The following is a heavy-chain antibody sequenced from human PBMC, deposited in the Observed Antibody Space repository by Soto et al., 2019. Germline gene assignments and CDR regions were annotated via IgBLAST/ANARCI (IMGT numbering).Heavy chain of an antibody. J-gene: IGHJ6*02. V-gene: IGHV5-51*01. CDR1: GYGFTRDW. D-gene: IGHD6-13*01. CDR2: IYPGDSDT. Sequence: GEALKVCGKGSGYGFTRDWIGWVRQMPGKGLEWMGIIYPGDSDTRYSPSFQGQVTISADKFISTAYLQWSSLKASDTAMYYCARTSAAGKYYYGMDVWGQGTTVTVS. CDR3: ARTSAAGKYYYGMDV.